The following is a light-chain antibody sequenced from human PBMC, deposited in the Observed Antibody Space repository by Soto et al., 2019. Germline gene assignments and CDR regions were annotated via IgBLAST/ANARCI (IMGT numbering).Light chain of an antibody. CDR3: SSYTTTSTLV. V-gene: IGLV2-14*01. CDR1: NRDVGSYNL. CDR2: EVR. J-gene: IGLJ3*02. Sequence: QSALTQPASVSGSPGQSITIACTGTNRDVGSYNLVSWYQQRPGEAPKLIISEVRNRPSGISYRFTGSKSGNTASLTISGLQAEDEADYYCSSYTTTSTLVFGGGTKVTV.